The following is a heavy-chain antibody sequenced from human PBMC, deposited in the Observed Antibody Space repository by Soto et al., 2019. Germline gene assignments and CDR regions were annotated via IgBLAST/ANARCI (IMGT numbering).Heavy chain of an antibody. V-gene: IGHV3-23*04. Sequence: EVQLVESGGGLVQPGGSLRLSCAASGITISNYPMSWVRQAPGKGLDWVSGISGSGDRTYYADSAKGRFTISKDISKNSLSLQLDSLRVEDTAVYFCVKDDGGYPSTAPHWGKGPLVTLSS. D-gene: IGHD3-22*01. CDR1: GITISNYP. CDR3: VKDDGGYPSTAPH. CDR2: ISGSGDRT. J-gene: IGHJ4*02.